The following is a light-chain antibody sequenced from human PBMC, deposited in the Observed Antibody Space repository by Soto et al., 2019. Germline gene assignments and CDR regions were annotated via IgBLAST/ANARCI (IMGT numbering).Light chain of an antibody. CDR3: QQYNNRPPWT. V-gene: IGKV3-15*01. Sequence: EIVLTQSPGTLSLSPGERVTLSCRASQTIDTNLAWYQQKPGQAPRLLIFAASTRATGIPARFSGSGSGTEFSLTITSLQSEDFALYYCQQYNNRPPWTFGQGTKVDI. J-gene: IGKJ1*01. CDR2: AAS. CDR1: QTIDTN.